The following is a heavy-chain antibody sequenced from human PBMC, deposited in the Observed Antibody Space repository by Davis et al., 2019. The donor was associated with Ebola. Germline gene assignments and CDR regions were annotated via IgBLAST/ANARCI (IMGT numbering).Heavy chain of an antibody. CDR2: LGTSADT. Sequence: GESLKISCAASGFIFSSYVMSWVRQAPGKGLEWVSTLGTSADTYYADSVKGRFTISRDNSKNSVYLEMNSLTVDDTAVYYCVRDGYSSGWVEGFDSWGQGTLVTVSS. CDR1: GFIFSSYV. CDR3: VRDGYSSGWVEGFDS. V-gene: IGHV3-23*01. D-gene: IGHD6-19*01. J-gene: IGHJ4*02.